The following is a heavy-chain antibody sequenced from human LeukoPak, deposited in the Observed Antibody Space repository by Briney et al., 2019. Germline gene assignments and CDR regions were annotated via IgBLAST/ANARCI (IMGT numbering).Heavy chain of an antibody. Sequence: PGGSLGLSCAASGFTFSSYWMHWVRHAPGKGPVWVARTNRDGSSTAYADSVKGRFTISKDNAKNTLYLLMNSLRAEDTAVYYCARDSVEWYIFDYWGQGTLVTVSS. D-gene: IGHD3-3*01. CDR3: ARDSVEWYIFDY. V-gene: IGHV3-74*01. CDR2: TNRDGSST. J-gene: IGHJ4*02. CDR1: GFTFSSYW.